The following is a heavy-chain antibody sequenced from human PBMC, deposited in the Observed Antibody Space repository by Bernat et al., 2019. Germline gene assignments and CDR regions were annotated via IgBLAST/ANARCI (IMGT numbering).Heavy chain of an antibody. J-gene: IGHJ6*02. Sequence: QVQLQESGPGLIKPSETLSLTCTVSGGSIRDFYWNWIRQAPGRGLEWIGNIYYSGTTTYNASLKSRVTISIDTSKNQSSLTLRSVTAADTAVYYCARLEKRLRSSQSYFYYYHGMDVWGHGTTVIVSS. CDR2: IYYSGTT. CDR3: ARLEKRLRSSQSYFYYYHGMDV. CDR1: GGSIRDFY. V-gene: IGHV4-59*08.